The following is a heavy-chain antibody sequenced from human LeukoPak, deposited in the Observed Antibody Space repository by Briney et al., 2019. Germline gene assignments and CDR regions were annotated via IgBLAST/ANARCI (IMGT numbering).Heavy chain of an antibody. J-gene: IGHJ5*02. D-gene: IGHD3-22*01. Sequence: GESLKISCKGSGYSFPNYWIGWVRQMPGKGLEWMGIIYPGDSDTRYSPSFQGQVTISADKSINTAYLQWSSLKASDTAMYYCARTYYYDSSGYPAAWFDPWGQGTLVTVSS. CDR3: ARTYYYDSSGYPAAWFDP. V-gene: IGHV5-51*01. CDR1: GYSFPNYW. CDR2: IYPGDSDT.